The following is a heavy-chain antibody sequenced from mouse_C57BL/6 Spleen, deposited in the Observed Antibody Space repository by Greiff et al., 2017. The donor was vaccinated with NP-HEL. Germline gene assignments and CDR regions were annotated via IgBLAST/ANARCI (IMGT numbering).Heavy chain of an antibody. D-gene: IGHD1-1*01. CDR2: IWGVGST. CDR1: GFSLTSYG. J-gene: IGHJ4*01. V-gene: IGHV2-6*01. Sequence: VQRVESGPGLVAPSQSLSITCTVSGFSLTSYGVDWVRQSPGKGLEWLGVIWGVGSTNYNSALKSRLSISKDNSKSQVFLKMNSLQTDDTAMYYCARITTVVAKGYYAMDYWGQGTSVTVSS. CDR3: ARITTVVAKGYYAMDY.